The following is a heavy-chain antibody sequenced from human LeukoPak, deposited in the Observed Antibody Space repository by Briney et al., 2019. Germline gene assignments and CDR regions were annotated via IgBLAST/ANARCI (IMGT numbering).Heavy chain of an antibody. D-gene: IGHD4-11*01. CDR1: GGSISSSSYY. CDR3: AMHTVIASSRSLDY. V-gene: IGHV4-39*01. Sequence: KPSETLSLTCSVSGGSISSSSYYWGWIRQPPGKGLEWIGSIYYSGNTYNNPSLKSRVTISVDTSKNQLSLKLTSVTAADTAVYYCAMHTVIASSRSLDYWGQGTLVTVSS. CDR2: IYYSGNT. J-gene: IGHJ4*02.